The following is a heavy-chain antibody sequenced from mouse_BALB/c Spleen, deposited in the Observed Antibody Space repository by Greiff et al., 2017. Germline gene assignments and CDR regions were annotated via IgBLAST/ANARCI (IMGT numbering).Heavy chain of an antibody. D-gene: IGHD4-1*01. Sequence: EVKLVESGAELVKPGASVKLSCTASGFTISDSYIYWVKQRPEQGLEWIGRINPANGYTKYDPKFQGKATITADTSSNTAYLQLSSLTSEDTAVYYCARGDWDGFAYWGQGTLVTVSA. CDR2: INPANGYT. V-gene: IGHV14-3*02. CDR1: GFTISDSY. CDR3: ARGDWDGFAY. J-gene: IGHJ3*01.